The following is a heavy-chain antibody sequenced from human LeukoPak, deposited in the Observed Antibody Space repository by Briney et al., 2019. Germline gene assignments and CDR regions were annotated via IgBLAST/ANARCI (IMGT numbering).Heavy chain of an antibody. D-gene: IGHD2-2*01. CDR1: GFTFSSYG. CDR2: IRYDGSNK. J-gene: IGHJ4*02. Sequence: PGGSLRLSCAASGFTFSSYGMHWVRQAPGKGLEWVAFIRYDGSNKCNADSVQGRFTISRDNYKNTLYLQMNSLRAEDTAVYYCAKDFKRHCSSCSCAYDSWGQGTLVTVSS. V-gene: IGHV3-30*02. CDR3: AKDFKRHCSSCSCAYDS.